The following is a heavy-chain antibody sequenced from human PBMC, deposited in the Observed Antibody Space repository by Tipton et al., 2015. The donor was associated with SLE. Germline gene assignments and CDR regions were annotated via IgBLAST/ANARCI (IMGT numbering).Heavy chain of an antibody. D-gene: IGHD3-9*01. CDR1: GGSISSHY. CDR2: IYYSGST. J-gene: IGHJ4*02. Sequence: TLSLTCTVSGGSISSHYWSWIRQPPGKGLEWIGYIYYSGSTNYNPSLKSRVTISVDTSKNQFSLKVNSVTAADTAVYYCARGDYDILTGYPYFDYWGQGTLVTVSS. V-gene: IGHV4-59*11. CDR3: ARGDYDILTGYPYFDY.